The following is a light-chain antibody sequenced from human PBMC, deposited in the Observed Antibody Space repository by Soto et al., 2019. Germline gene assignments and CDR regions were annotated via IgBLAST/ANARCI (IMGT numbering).Light chain of an antibody. V-gene: IGLV2-8*01. J-gene: IGLJ2*01. CDR3: SSHAGSINVV. CDR2: EVS. CDR1: SSDVGGYNY. Sequence: QSVLTQPPSASGSPGQSVTISCTGTSSDVGGYNYVSWYQQHPGKAPKLIIYEVSKRPSGVPDRFSGSKSGNTASLTVSGLQAEDEADYYCSSHAGSINVVFGGGTKLTVL.